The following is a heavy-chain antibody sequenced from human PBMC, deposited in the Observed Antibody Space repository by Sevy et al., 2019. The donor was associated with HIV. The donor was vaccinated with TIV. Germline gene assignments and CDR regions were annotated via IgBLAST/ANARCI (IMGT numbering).Heavy chain of an antibody. CDR3: AKGFCSGANCPRDYYDYGMDV. J-gene: IGHJ6*02. CDR1: EFTFSSYA. V-gene: IGHV3-23*01. Sequence: GGSLRLSCSASEFTFSSYAMSWVRQAPGKRLEWVSSISGSGRFTYYADFVEGRFIISRDNSKNTLSVQMNSLRAEVTAVYYCAKGFCSGANCPRDYYDYGMDVWCQGTTVTVSS. CDR2: ISGSGRFT. D-gene: IGHD2-15*01.